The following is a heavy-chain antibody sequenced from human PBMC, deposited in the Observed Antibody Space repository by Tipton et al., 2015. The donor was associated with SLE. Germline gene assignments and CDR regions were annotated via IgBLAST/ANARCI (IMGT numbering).Heavy chain of an antibody. CDR1: GFIFSGHA. CDR2: ISYDGTNK. V-gene: IGHV3-30*09. J-gene: IGHJ4*02. Sequence: SLRLSCAASGFIFSGHALHRVRQAPGKGLEWVASISYDGTNKFYADSLKGRFAISRDNSKNTLYLQMNSLRGEDTAVYSCARGYTAAMADPFDYWGQGTLVTVSS. CDR3: ARGYTAAMADPFDY. D-gene: IGHD6-19*01.